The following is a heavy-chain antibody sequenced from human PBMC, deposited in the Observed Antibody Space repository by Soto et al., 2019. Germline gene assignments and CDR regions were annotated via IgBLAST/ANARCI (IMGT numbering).Heavy chain of an antibody. J-gene: IGHJ4*02. CDR1: GLPFSNYA. CDR3: AKGDLLWDPFDL. D-gene: IGHD3-16*01. V-gene: IGHV3-23*01. Sequence: GSLRLSCAASGLPFSNYAMTWVRQAPGKGLEWVSIISASGYSAYYGGAVKGRFTTSRDNSRSTLYLQMNGLRAEDAAVYYCAKGDLLWDPFDLWGQGTLVTVSS. CDR2: ISASGYSA.